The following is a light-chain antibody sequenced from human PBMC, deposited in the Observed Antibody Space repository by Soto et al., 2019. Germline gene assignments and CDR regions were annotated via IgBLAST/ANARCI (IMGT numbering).Light chain of an antibody. Sequence: SVLTQPASVSGSPGQLITISYTGTSSDVGGYNYVSWYQQHPGKAPKLIIYDVSNRPSGVSNRFSGSKSGNTASLTISGLQAEDEADYYCSSYTSSSTRLYVFGTGTKVTVL. CDR1: SSDVGGYNY. J-gene: IGLJ1*01. CDR2: DVS. CDR3: SSYTSSSTRLYV. V-gene: IGLV2-14*01.